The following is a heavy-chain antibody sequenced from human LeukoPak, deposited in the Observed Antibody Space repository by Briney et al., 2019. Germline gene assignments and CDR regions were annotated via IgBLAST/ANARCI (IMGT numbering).Heavy chain of an antibody. V-gene: IGHV3-7*01. J-gene: IGHJ4*02. CDR1: XXXXXXXW. D-gene: IGHD3/OR15-3a*01. CDR3: XXDLDHVRDY. Sequence: SXXXXXXXWXSWVRQAPGKGLXWVANIKQDGSEKSYVDSVKGRFTISRDXXKNSLYLQMNSLRAEDTAVYYCXXDLDHVRDYWGQGTLVTVSS. CDR2: IKQDGSEK.